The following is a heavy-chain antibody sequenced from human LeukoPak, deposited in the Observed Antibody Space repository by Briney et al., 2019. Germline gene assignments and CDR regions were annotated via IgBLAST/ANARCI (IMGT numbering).Heavy chain of an antibody. CDR2: INHSGST. CDR3: ARVSVTGTTGLSPYYFDY. CDR1: GGSFSGYY. Sequence: SETLSLTCAVYGGSFSGYYWSWISQPPGKWMEWIGEINHSGSTNYNPSLKSRVTISVDTSKNQFSLKLSSVTAADKAVYYCARVSVTGTTGLSPYYFDYWGQGTLVTVSS. D-gene: IGHD1-7*01. J-gene: IGHJ4*02. V-gene: IGHV4-34*01.